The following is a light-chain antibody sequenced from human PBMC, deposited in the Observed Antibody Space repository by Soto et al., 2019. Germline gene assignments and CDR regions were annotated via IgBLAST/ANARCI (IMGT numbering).Light chain of an antibody. CDR2: DVS. J-gene: IGLJ1*01. CDR1: SGDVGGYNY. V-gene: IGLV2-11*01. Sequence: QSALTQPRSVSGSPGQSVTISCTGTSGDVGGYNYVSWYQQHPGKAPKLMIYDVSKRPSGVPDRFSGSKSGNTASLTISGLQAEDEADYYCCSYAGSYTFDYVFGTGTKLTVL. CDR3: CSYAGSYTFDYV.